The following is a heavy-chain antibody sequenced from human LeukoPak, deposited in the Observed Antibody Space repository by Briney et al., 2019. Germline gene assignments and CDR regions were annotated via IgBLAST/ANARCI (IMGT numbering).Heavy chain of an antibody. CDR3: AKVEGYYYDSSGYSAD. J-gene: IGHJ4*02. CDR1: GFTFSSYA. D-gene: IGHD3-22*01. V-gene: IGHV3-23*01. Sequence: GGSLRLSCAASGFTFSSYAMSWVRQAPGKGLEWVSAISGSGGSTYYADSVKGRFTISRDNSKNTLYLQMNSLRAEDTAVYYCAKVEGYYYDSSGYSADRGQGTLVTVSS. CDR2: ISGSGGST.